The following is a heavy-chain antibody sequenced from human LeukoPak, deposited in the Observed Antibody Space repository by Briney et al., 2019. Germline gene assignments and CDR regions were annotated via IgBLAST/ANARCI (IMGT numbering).Heavy chain of an antibody. CDR2: IYYSGST. J-gene: IGHJ6*03. V-gene: IGHV4-39*01. Sequence: PSETLSLTCTVSGGSISSSSYYWGWIRQPPGKGLEWIGSIYYSGSTYYNPSLKSRVTISVDTSKNQFSLKLSSVTAADTAVYYCARASIAARPNYYYYMDVWGKGTTVTVSS. D-gene: IGHD6-6*01. CDR1: GGSISSSSYY. CDR3: ARASIAARPNYYYYMDV.